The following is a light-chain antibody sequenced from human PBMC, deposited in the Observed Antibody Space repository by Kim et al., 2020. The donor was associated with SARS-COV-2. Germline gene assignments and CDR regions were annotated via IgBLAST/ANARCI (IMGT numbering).Light chain of an antibody. CDR3: CSFAGSNTWV. V-gene: IGLV2-23*02. CDR2: EVN. J-gene: IGLJ3*02. Sequence: QSALTQPASVSGSPGQSITIPCTGTSSDVGSDNLVSWYQQHPLKAPKLMIYEVNKRPSGVSDRFSGSKSANTASLTISGLQAEDEADYYCCSFAGSNTWVFGGGTKLTVL. CDR1: SSDVGSDNL.